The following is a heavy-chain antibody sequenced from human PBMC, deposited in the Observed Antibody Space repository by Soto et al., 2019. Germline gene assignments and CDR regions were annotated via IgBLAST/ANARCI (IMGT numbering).Heavy chain of an antibody. D-gene: IGHD5-12*01. J-gene: IGHJ4*02. V-gene: IGHV1-69*12. CDR1: GGTFSSYA. Sequence: QVQLVQSGAEVKKPGSSVKVSCKASGGTFSSYAISWVRQAPGQGLEWMGGIIPIFGTANYAQKFQGRVTITADESTSTAYMELSSIISEETAVYYCARDPMATINFDYWGQGTLVTVSS. CDR2: IIPIFGTA. CDR3: ARDPMATINFDY.